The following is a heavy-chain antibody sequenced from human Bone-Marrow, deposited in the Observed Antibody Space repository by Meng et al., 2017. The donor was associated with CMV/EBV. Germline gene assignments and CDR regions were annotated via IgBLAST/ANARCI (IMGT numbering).Heavy chain of an antibody. V-gene: IGHV3-30*04. CDR3: VIAAAGRTFDY. J-gene: IGHJ4*02. Sequence: SCAASRFSFSIFAMHCVRQAPGKGLEWVAVISYDGSNNYYADSVKGRFTISRDNSKNTLYLQMNSLRAEDTAVYYCVIAAAGRTFDYWGQGTLVTVSS. CDR2: ISYDGSNN. D-gene: IGHD6-13*01. CDR1: RFSFSIFA.